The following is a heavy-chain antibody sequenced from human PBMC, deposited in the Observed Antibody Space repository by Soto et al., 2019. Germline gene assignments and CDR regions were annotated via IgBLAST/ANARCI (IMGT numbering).Heavy chain of an antibody. D-gene: IGHD4-17*01. CDR2: INHSGST. Sequence: SETLSLTCAVYGGSFSGYYWSWIRQPPGKGLEWIGEINHSGSTNYNPSLKSRVTISVDTSKNQLSLKLSSVTAADTAVYYCASFSTVTTDWGQGTLVTSPQ. CDR3: ASFSTVTTD. CDR1: GGSFSGYY. V-gene: IGHV4-34*01. J-gene: IGHJ4*02.